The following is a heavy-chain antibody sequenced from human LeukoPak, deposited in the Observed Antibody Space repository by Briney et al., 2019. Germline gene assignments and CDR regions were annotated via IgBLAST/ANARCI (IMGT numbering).Heavy chain of an antibody. CDR1: GFTFSSYA. V-gene: IGHV3-48*04. Sequence: GGSLRLSCAVSGFTFSSYAMSWVRQAPGKGLEWVSYISSSSSTIYYADSVKGRFTISRDNAKNSLYLQMNSLRAEDTAVYYCATSPRVTLYVMGDFAYWGQGTLVTVSS. CDR2: ISSSSSTI. J-gene: IGHJ4*02. CDR3: ATSPRVTLYVMGDFAY. D-gene: IGHD3-16*01.